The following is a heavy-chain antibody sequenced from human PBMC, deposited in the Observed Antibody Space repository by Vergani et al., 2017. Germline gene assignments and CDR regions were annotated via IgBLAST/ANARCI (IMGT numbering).Heavy chain of an antibody. D-gene: IGHD3-10*01. J-gene: IGHJ6*03. CDR2: IRYDGSNK. Sequence: VQLVESGGGVVQPGGSLRLSCAASGFTFSSYGMHWVRQAPGKGLEWVAFIRYDGSNKYYADSVKGRFTISRDNSKNTLYLQMNSLRAEDTAVYYCARAGRGSGSPTYYYYYMDVWGKGTTVTVSS. CDR1: GFTFSSYG. CDR3: ARAGRGSGSPTYYYYYMDV. V-gene: IGHV3-30*02.